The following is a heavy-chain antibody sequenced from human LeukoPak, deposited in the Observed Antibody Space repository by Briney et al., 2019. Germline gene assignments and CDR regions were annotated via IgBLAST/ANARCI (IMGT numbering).Heavy chain of an antibody. J-gene: IGHJ4*02. V-gene: IGHV4-59*12. CDR1: GGSISSYY. Sequence: SETLSLTCTVSGGSISSYYWSWIRQPPGKGLEWIGYIYYSGSTNYNPSLKSRVTISVDTSKNQFSLKLSSVTAADTAVYYCARDGNSYDSSGYYANWGQGTLVTVSS. CDR3: ARDGNSYDSSGYYAN. D-gene: IGHD3-22*01. CDR2: IYYSGST.